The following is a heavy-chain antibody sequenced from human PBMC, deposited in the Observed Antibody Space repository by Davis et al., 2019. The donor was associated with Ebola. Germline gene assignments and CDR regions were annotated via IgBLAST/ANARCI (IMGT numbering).Heavy chain of an antibody. Sequence: PGGSLRLSCAASAFTFSSASMNWVRQAPGNGLEWVAYISGSSGTIYYADSIKGRFTISRDNAKNSLFLQMNSLRAEDTAVYYCARDPTTMIVVGGLDVWGQGTTVTVSS. D-gene: IGHD3-22*01. CDR1: AFTFSSAS. CDR2: ISGSSGTI. J-gene: IGHJ6*02. V-gene: IGHV3-48*04. CDR3: ARDPTTMIVVGGLDV.